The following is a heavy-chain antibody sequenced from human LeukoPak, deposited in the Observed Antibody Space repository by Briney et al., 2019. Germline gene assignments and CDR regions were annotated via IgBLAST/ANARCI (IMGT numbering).Heavy chain of an antibody. Sequence: PSETLSLTCTVSGGSIRSSYYYWAWIRQPPGKGLEWIGSVYYGRSPYFNPSLESRAIISVDTSKNHFSLKMSSVTAADTAVYYCARSSGTGTFSYWGQGTLVTVSS. CDR3: ARSSGTGTFSY. D-gene: IGHD6-25*01. J-gene: IGHJ4*02. V-gene: IGHV4-39*02. CDR2: VYYGRSP. CDR1: GGSIRSSYYY.